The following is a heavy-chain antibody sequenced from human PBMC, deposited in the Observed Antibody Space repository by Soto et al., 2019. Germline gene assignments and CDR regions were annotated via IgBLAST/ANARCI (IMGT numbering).Heavy chain of an antibody. J-gene: IGHJ6*03. CDR2: IKQDGSEK. CDR3: ARWWELYYMDV. V-gene: IGHV3-7*01. D-gene: IGHD1-26*01. Sequence: GGSLRLSCAASGFTFSSYWMSWVRQAPGKGLEWVANIKQDGSEKYYADSVKGRFTISRDNAKNSLYLQMNSLRAEDTAVYYCARWWELYYMDVWGKGTTVTVSS. CDR1: GFTFSSYW.